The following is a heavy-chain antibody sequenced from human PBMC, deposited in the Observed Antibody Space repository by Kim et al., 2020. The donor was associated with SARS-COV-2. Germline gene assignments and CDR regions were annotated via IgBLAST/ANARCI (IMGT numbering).Heavy chain of an antibody. D-gene: IGHD1-1*01. CDR2: ITDSGTA. CDR1: EGSFSGYY. V-gene: IGHV4-34*01. J-gene: IGHJ3*01. Sequence: SETLSLTCAVSEGSFSGYYWTWIRQSPGKGLEWIGDITDSGTANYNPSLKSRVTMSVDRSKNHFSLRVPSVTAADTAVYYCARGIWKFD. CDR3: ARGIWKFD.